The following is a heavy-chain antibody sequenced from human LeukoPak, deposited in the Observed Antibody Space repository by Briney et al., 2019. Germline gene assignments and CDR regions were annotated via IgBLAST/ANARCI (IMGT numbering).Heavy chain of an antibody. CDR3: ARVLGGSYYYYYYYMDV. J-gene: IGHJ6*03. CDR1: GFTFSSYA. CDR2: ISYDGSNR. Sequence: GGSLRLSCAASGFTFSSYAMHWVRQAPGEGLEWVAAISYDGSNRYYADSVKGRFTISRDNSKNTLYLQMNSLSAEDTAVYYCARVLGGSYYYYYYYMDVWGKGTTVTISS. V-gene: IGHV3-30*04. D-gene: IGHD1-26*01.